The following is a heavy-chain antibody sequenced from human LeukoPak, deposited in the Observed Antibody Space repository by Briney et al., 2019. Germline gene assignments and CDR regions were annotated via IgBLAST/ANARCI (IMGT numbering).Heavy chain of an antibody. CDR3: AKDRTEQLWLLWSWFDP. V-gene: IGHV3-23*01. D-gene: IGHD5-18*01. Sequence: GGSLRLSCAASGFTFSSYEMNWVRQAPGKGLEWASAISGSGGSTYYADSVKGRFTISRDNSKNTLYLQMNSLRAEDTAVYYCAKDRTEQLWLLWSWFDPWGQGTLVTVSS. J-gene: IGHJ5*02. CDR2: ISGSGGST. CDR1: GFTFSSYE.